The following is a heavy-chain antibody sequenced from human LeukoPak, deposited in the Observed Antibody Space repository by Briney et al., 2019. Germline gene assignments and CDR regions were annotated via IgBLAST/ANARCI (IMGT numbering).Heavy chain of an antibody. Sequence: GGSLRLSCAASGFTFSSYGMHWVRQAPGKGLEWVAFIRYDGSNKYYADSVKGRFTISRDNSKNTLNLQMNSLRAEDTAVYYCARFGRYSSGWTRPYYFDYWGQGTLVTVSS. V-gene: IGHV3-30*02. J-gene: IGHJ4*02. CDR2: IRYDGSNK. CDR1: GFTFSSYG. CDR3: ARFGRYSSGWTRPYYFDY. D-gene: IGHD6-19*01.